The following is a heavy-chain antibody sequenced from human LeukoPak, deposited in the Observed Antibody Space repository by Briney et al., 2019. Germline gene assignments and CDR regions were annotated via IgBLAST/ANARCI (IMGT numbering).Heavy chain of an antibody. CDR2: IYYSGST. Sequence: SETLSLTCTVSGGSISSGGYYWSWIRQHPGKGLEWIGYIYYSGSTYYNPSLKSRVTISVDTSKNQFSLKLSSVTAADTAVYYCARDGTPRSEAGYWGQGTLVTVSS. J-gene: IGHJ4*02. D-gene: IGHD6-13*01. V-gene: IGHV4-31*03. CDR3: ARDGTPRSEAGY. CDR1: GGSISSGGYY.